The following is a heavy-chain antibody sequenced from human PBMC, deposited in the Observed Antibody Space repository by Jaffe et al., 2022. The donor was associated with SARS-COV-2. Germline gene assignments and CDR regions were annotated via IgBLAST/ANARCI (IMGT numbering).Heavy chain of an antibody. V-gene: IGHV7-4-1*02. J-gene: IGHJ5*02. D-gene: IGHD2-8*01. CDR2: INTNTGNP. CDR1: GYTFTSYA. CDR3: ARDQYCTNGVCYLGSWFDP. Sequence: QVQLVQSGSELKKPGASVKVSCKASGYTFTSYAMNWVRQAPGQGLEWMGWINTNTGNPTYAQGFTGRFVFSLDTSVSTAYLQISSLKAEDTAVYYCARDQYCTNGVCYLGSWFDPWGQGTLVTVSS.